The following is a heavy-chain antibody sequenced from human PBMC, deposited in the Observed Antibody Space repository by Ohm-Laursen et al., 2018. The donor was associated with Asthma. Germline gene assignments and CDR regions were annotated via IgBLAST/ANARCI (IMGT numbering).Heavy chain of an antibody. Sequence: SVKVSCKASGGTFSSYAISWVRQAPGQGLEWMGGIIPIFGTANYAQKFQGRVTITADESTSTAYMELSSLRSEDTAVYYCARHLYSSGSSNRFDYWGQGTLVTVSS. CDR1: GGTFSSYA. CDR3: ARHLYSSGSSNRFDY. V-gene: IGHV1-69*13. J-gene: IGHJ4*02. CDR2: IIPIFGTA. D-gene: IGHD1-26*01.